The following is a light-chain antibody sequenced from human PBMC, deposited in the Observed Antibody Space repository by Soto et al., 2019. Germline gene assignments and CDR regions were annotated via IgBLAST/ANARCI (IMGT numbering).Light chain of an antibody. J-gene: IGLJ2*01. Sequence: QSALTQPPSASGSPGQSVTISCTGTSSDVGGYNYVSWYQQHPGKAPKLMIYEVSKRPSGVPDRFSGSKSGNTASLTVSGLQAADEADYYSSSYAGSNNPVFGGGTKLTVL. V-gene: IGLV2-8*01. CDR1: SSDVGGYNY. CDR2: EVS. CDR3: SSYAGSNNPV.